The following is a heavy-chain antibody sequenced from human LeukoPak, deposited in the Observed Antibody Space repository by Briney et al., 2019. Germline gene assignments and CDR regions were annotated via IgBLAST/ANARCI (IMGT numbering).Heavy chain of an antibody. CDR1: GFTFSSYS. J-gene: IGHJ4*02. D-gene: IGHD2-2*01. CDR2: ISSSSSYI. Sequence: GGSLRLSCAASGFTFSSYSMNWVRQAPGKGLEWVSSISSSSSYIYYADSVKGRFTISRDNAKNSPYLQMNSLRAEDTAVYYCATGARYVVVPAAPFDYWGQGTLVTVSS. CDR3: ATGARYVVVPAAPFDY. V-gene: IGHV3-21*01.